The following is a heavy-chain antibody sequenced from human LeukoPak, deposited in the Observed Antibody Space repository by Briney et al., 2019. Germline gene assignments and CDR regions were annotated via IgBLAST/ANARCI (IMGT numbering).Heavy chain of an antibody. Sequence: GGSLRLSCAASGFTFSSCWMTWVRQAPGKGLEWVSSISSSSSYIYYADSVKGRFTISRDNAKNSLYLQMNSLRAEDTAVYYCAREGARAGSGWYCDYWGQGTLVTVSS. V-gene: IGHV3-21*01. CDR3: AREGARAGSGWYCDY. CDR2: ISSSSSYI. D-gene: IGHD6-19*01. CDR1: GFTFSSCW. J-gene: IGHJ4*02.